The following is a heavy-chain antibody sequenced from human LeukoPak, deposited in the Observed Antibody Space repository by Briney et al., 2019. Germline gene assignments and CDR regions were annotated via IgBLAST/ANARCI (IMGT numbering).Heavy chain of an antibody. Sequence: SETLSLTCTVSGGFISSYYWSWIRQPAGKGLEWIGRIYTSGSTNYNPSLKSRVTMSVDTSKNQFSLKLSSVTAADTAMYYCARGGTMGNANWFDPWGQGTLVTVSS. CDR1: GGFISSYY. CDR3: ARGGTMGNANWFDP. V-gene: IGHV4-4*07. J-gene: IGHJ5*02. CDR2: IYTSGST. D-gene: IGHD3-16*01.